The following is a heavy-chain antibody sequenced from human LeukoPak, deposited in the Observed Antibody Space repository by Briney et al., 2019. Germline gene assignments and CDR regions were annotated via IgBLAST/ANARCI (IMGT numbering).Heavy chain of an antibody. J-gene: IGHJ3*02. CDR2: ISGSGGST. D-gene: IGHD3-10*01. CDR1: GFTFTTYA. CDR3: AKDHDYYASGPI. Sequence: PGGSLRLSCAVSGFTFTTYAMTWVRQAPGKGLEWVSAISGSGGSTYYADSVKGRFTISRDNSKNTLYLQMNSLRAEDTAVYYCAKDHDYYASGPIWGQGTMVTVSS. V-gene: IGHV3-23*01.